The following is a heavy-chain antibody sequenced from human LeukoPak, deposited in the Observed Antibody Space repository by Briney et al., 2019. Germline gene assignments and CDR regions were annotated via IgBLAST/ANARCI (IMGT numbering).Heavy chain of an antibody. V-gene: IGHV1-69*05. Sequence: GASVKVSCKASGGTFSSYAISWVRQAPGQGLEWMGGIIPIFGTANCAQKFQGRVTITTDESTSTAYMELSSLRSEDTAVYYCASAKTPAKYYYYYYYMDVWGKGTTVTVSS. J-gene: IGHJ6*03. CDR3: ASAKTPAKYYYYYYYMDV. CDR1: GGTFSSYA. CDR2: IIPIFGTA.